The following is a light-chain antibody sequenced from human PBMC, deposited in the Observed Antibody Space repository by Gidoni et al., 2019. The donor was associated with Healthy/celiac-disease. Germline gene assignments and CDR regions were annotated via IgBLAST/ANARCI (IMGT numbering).Light chain of an antibody. J-gene: IGKJ2*01. V-gene: IGKV3-20*01. CDR2: GAS. CDR3: QQYGRCGT. Sequence: EIVLTQSPGTLSLSPGERATLSCRASQSVSSSYLAWYQQKPGQAPRLLIYGASSRATGIPDRFSGSGSGTDFTLTISRLEPEDFAVYYCQQYGRCGTFGQGTKLEIK. CDR1: QSVSSSY.